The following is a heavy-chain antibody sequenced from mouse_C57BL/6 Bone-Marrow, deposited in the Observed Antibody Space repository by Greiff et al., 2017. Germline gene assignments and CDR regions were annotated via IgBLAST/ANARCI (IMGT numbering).Heavy chain of an antibody. J-gene: IGHJ1*03. CDR3: ARADYYGPWYFDV. D-gene: IGHD1-1*01. CDR1: GYTFTSYW. V-gene: IGHV1-69*01. Sequence: QVQLQQPGAELVMPGASVKLSCKASGYTFTSYWMHWVKQRPGQGLEWIGEIDPSDSYTNYNQKFKGKSTLTVDQSSSTAYMQLSSLTSEDSAVYYCARADYYGPWYFDVWGTGTTVTVSS. CDR2: IDPSDSYT.